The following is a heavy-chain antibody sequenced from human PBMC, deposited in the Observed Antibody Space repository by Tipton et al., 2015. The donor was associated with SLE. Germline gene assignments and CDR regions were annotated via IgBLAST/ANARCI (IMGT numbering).Heavy chain of an antibody. CDR1: GGSISSSSFY. D-gene: IGHD3-22*01. CDR2: IYYSGST. J-gene: IGHJ4*02. Sequence: TLSLTCTVSGGSISSSSFYWGWIRQPPGKGLEWIGSIYYSGSTYYNPSLTSRVTISVDTSKNQFSLKLSSVTAADTAVYYCARAPDYYDSSGFDYWGQGTLVTVSS. V-gene: IGHV4-39*07. CDR3: ARAPDYYDSSGFDY.